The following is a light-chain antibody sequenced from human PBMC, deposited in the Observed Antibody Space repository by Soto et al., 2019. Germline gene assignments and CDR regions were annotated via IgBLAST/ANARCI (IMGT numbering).Light chain of an antibody. CDR3: QESYSTPLFA. J-gene: IGKJ3*01. CDR1: QNINNY. V-gene: IGKV1-39*01. Sequence: DIQLTQSPPSLSASAGDRATIACRASQNINNYLNWYQQKPGKAPKLLIYGASTLQTGVPSRFSGSGSGTDFTLTISGLQPEDFATYYCQESYSTPLFAFGPGTKVDFK. CDR2: GAS.